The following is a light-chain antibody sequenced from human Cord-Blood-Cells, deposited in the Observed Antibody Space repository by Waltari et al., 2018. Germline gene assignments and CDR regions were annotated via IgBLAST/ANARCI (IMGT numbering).Light chain of an antibody. Sequence: EIVLTQSPGTLSLSPGERATLPCRASQCVSSSYLAWYQQKPGQATRPLIYGASSRATGIPDRFSGSGSGTDFTLTISRLEPEDFAVYYCQQYGSSPRTFGQGTKVEI. CDR1: QCVSSSY. J-gene: IGKJ1*01. CDR3: QQYGSSPRT. CDR2: GAS. V-gene: IGKV3-20*01.